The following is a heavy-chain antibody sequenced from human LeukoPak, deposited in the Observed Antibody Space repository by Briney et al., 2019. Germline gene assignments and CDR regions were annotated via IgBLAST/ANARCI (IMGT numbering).Heavy chain of an antibody. CDR3: AKEFFRDYVWGSRLDY. CDR1: GFTFSSYA. V-gene: IGHV3-23*01. CDR2: ISGSGGST. D-gene: IGHD3-16*01. J-gene: IGHJ4*02. Sequence: GGSLRLSCAASGFTFSSYAMSWVRQAPGKGLEWVSAISGSGGSTYYADSVKGRFTISRDNSKNTLYLQMNSLRAEDTAVYYCAKEFFRDYVWGSRLDYWGQGTLVTVSS.